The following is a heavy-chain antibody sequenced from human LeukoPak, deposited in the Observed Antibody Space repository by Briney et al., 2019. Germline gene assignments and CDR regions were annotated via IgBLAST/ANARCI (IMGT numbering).Heavy chain of an antibody. CDR2: ISNTGSTT. CDR1: GFTFSDYY. Sequence: SGGSLRLSCAASGFTFSDYYMSWIRQAPGKGLEWVSYISNTGSTTQHADSVKGRFTISRDNAKNSLHLQMNSLRAEDTAVYYCARVRGSYSVDYWGQGTLVTVSS. V-gene: IGHV3-11*04. J-gene: IGHJ4*02. D-gene: IGHD1-26*01. CDR3: ARVRGSYSVDY.